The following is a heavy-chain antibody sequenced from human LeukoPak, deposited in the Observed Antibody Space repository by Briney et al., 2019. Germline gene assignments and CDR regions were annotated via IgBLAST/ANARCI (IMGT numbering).Heavy chain of an antibody. J-gene: IGHJ4*02. Sequence: GGSLRLSCAASGFTFSNAWMNWVRQAPGKGLEWVSAISGSGGSTYYADSVKGRFTISRDNYKNTLYLQMNSLRAEDTAVYYCARGWTYSSSFDYWGQGTLVTVSS. CDR2: ISGSGGST. CDR1: GFTFSNAW. D-gene: IGHD6-6*01. V-gene: IGHV3-23*01. CDR3: ARGWTYSSSFDY.